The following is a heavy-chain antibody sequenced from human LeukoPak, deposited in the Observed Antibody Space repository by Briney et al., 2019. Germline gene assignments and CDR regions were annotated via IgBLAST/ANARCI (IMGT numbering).Heavy chain of an antibody. D-gene: IGHD6-13*01. J-gene: IGHJ4*02. CDR3: AREGSIAAAGIEY. V-gene: IGHV1-18*01. CDR2: ISAYNGNT. Sequence: GASVKVSCRASGGTFSSYAISWVRQAPGQGLEWMGWISAYNGNTNYAQKLQGRVTMITETSTTTAYMELRSLRSDDTAVYYCAREGSIAAAGIEYWGQGTLVTVSS. CDR1: GGTFSSYA.